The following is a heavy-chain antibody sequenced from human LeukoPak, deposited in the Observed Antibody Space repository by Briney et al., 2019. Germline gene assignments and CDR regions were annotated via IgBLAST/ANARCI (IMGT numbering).Heavy chain of an antibody. CDR1: GGTFSSYA. CDR2: IIPIFGTA. Sequence: SVKVSCKASGGTFSSYAISWVRQAPGQGLEWMGGIIPIFGTANYAQKFQGRVTITADESTSTAYMELSSLRSEDTAVYYCAMGVTRKVVVAAPDAFDIWGQGIMVTVSS. V-gene: IGHV1-69*13. J-gene: IGHJ3*02. D-gene: IGHD2-15*01. CDR3: AMGVTRKVVVAAPDAFDI.